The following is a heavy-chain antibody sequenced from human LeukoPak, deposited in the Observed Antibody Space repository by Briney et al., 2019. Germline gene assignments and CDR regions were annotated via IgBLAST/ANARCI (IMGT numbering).Heavy chain of an antibody. Sequence: GGSLRLSCAASGFTFSSYSMNWVRQAPVKGLEWVSSISSSSSYIYYADSVKGRFTISRDNAKNSLYLQMNSLRAEDTAVYYCARDGSDDFWSGYRSFDYWGQGTLVTVSS. CDR2: ISSSSSYI. CDR1: GFTFSSYS. V-gene: IGHV3-21*01. D-gene: IGHD3-3*01. J-gene: IGHJ4*02. CDR3: ARDGSDDFWSGYRSFDY.